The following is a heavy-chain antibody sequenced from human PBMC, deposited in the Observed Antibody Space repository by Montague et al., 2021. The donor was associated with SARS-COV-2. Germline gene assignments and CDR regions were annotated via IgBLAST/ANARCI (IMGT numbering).Heavy chain of an antibody. Sequence: SETLSLTCIVSGGSVSSGSYYWGWIRQPPGKGLEWIGSIYYTGSTYYNPSLKSRVTISVDTSKNQFSLKLSSVTAADTAVYYCARDTRIAMLVVVTRYGLDVWGQGTTVTVSS. CDR2: IYYTGST. CDR3: ARDTRIAMLVVVTRYGLDV. V-gene: IGHV4-39*07. J-gene: IGHJ6*02. CDR1: GGSVSSGSYY. D-gene: IGHD3-22*01.